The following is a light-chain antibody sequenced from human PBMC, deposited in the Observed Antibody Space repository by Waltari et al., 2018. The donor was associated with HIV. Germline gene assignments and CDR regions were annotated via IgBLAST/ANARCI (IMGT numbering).Light chain of an antibody. CDR3: QSADSSVSYVV. CDR1: SLRSYY. J-gene: IGLJ2*01. V-gene: IGLV3-19*01. CDR2: GKN. Sequence: SSELTQDPAVSVALGQTVRITCQGDSLRSYYASWYQQKPGQAPVLVIYGKNNRPSGIPDRFSGSSSGNTASLTITGAQAEDEADYFCQSADSSVSYVVFGGGTKLTVL.